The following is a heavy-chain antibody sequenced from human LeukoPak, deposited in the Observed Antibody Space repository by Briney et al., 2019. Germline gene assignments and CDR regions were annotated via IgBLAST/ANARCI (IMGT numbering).Heavy chain of an antibody. J-gene: IGHJ6*03. CDR1: GYTFTGYY. D-gene: IGHD6-19*01. CDR2: INHNSGGT. CDR3: ARDYEWLVPGDLYYYYYMDV. V-gene: IGHV1-2*02. Sequence: ASVKVSCKASGYTFTGYYMQWVRQAPAQGLEWMGWINHNSGGTNYAQKLQGRVTMTRDTSISTAYMELSRLRSDDTAVYYCARDYEWLVPGDLYYYYYMDVWGKGTTVTVSS.